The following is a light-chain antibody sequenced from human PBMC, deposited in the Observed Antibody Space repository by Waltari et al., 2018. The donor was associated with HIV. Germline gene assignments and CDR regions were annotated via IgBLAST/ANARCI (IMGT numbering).Light chain of an antibody. J-gene: IGLJ1*01. CDR1: SSNIGAGYD. CDR3: QSYDSNLSGATV. Sequence: QSVLTQPPSVSGAPGQGVTISCTGSSSNIGAGYDVHWYQQLPGTAPKVLIYGNSNRPSGVPDRFSGSKSGTSASLAITGLQAEDEADYYCQSYDSNLSGATVFGTGTKVTVL. V-gene: IGLV1-40*01. CDR2: GNS.